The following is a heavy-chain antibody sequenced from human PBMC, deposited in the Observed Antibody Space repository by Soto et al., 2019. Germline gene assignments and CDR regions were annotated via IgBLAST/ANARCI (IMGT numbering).Heavy chain of an antibody. CDR2: ISGNGGNT. CDR3: AKGTMKVDY. Sequence: EVQLLDSGGGLVQPGGSLRLSCAASGFTFSSYAMSWVRQAPGKGLEWVSGISGNGGNTYYTDSVKGRFTISRDNSKNTLSLQMISLRAEDTAVYYCAKGTMKVDYWGQGTLVTVSS. J-gene: IGHJ4*02. CDR1: GFTFSSYA. V-gene: IGHV3-23*01. D-gene: IGHD3-22*01.